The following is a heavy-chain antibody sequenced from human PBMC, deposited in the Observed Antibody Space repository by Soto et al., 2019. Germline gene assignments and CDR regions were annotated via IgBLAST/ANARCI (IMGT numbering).Heavy chain of an antibody. CDR1: GFIFSDYW. CDR2: IREDGGAK. Sequence: VQLVESGGDLVQPGGSLRLSCGVSGFIFSDYWMSWVRQAPGKGLEWVATIREDGGAKYYVDSVKGRFTISRDNDRNSLFLQMNGLGVEDTAVYYCASPSTSGTTDFWGQGTLVTVSS. D-gene: IGHD1-26*01. V-gene: IGHV3-7*01. CDR3: ASPSTSGTTDF. J-gene: IGHJ4*02.